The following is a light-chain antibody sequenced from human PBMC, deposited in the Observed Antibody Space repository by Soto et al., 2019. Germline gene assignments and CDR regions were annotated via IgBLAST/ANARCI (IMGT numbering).Light chain of an antibody. CDR3: QQYSAFPLT. CDR2: WAS. J-gene: IGKJ4*01. CDR1: QNINGY. V-gene: IGKV1-5*03. Sequence: IQSTPSPSTLSASVRDRVTINYQASQNINGYLAWYKQKPRKAPKLLIYWASSLISGVPSRFAGGESGTEFTLTISSLQPDDFATYYCQQYSAFPLTFGGGTKV.